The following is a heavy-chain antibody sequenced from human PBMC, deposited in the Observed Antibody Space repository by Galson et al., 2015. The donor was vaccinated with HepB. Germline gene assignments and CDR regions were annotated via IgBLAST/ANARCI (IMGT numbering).Heavy chain of an antibody. D-gene: IGHD6-6*01. CDR2: IIPIFGTA. CDR3: ARDLYSSSHGGWFDP. J-gene: IGHJ5*02. Sequence: VKVSCKASGGTFSSYAISWVRQAPGQGLEWMEGIIPIFGTANYAQKFQGRVTITADESTSTAYMELSSLRSEDTAVYYCARDLYSSSHGGWFDPWGQGTLVTVSS. V-gene: IGHV1-69*13. CDR1: GGTFSSYA.